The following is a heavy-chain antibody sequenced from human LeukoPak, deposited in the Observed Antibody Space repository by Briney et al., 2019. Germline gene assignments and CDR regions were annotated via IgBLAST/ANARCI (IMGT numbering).Heavy chain of an antibody. CDR3: ARGGDPSDIELVPAASTPFDY. V-gene: IGHV3-7*01. CDR2: IKQDGSEK. Sequence: GGSLRLSCAASGFTFSNYWMNWVRQAPGKGLEWVANIKQDGSEKYYVGSVKGRFTISRDNAKDSLYLQMNSLRAEDTAVYYCARGGDPSDIELVPAASTPFDYWGQGTLVTVSS. J-gene: IGHJ4*02. D-gene: IGHD2-2*01. CDR1: GFTFSNYW.